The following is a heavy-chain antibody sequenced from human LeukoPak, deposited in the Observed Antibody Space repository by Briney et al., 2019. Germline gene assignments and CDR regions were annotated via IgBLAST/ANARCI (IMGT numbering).Heavy chain of an antibody. V-gene: IGHV3-30*04. D-gene: IGHD3-9*01. CDR2: ISYDGSNK. CDR1: GFTFSSYA. Sequence: GGSLRLSCAASGFTFSSYAMHWVRQAPGEWLEWVTVISYDGSNKYYADYVKGRFTISRDNSKNTLYLQMNSLRAEDTAVYYCARDQYFDWLSHQGDAFDIWGQGTMVTVSS. CDR3: ARDQYFDWLSHQGDAFDI. J-gene: IGHJ3*02.